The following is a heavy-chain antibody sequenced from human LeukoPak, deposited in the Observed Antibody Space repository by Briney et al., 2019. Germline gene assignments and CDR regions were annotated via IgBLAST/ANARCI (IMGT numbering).Heavy chain of an antibody. D-gene: IGHD3-22*01. Sequence: GGSLRLSCAASGFTFSSYWMTWVRQAPGKGLVWVANINQDGSEKYYVDSVKGRFTISRDNARNSLYLQMNSLRAGDTAVYYCARGTMIGYYFDCWGQGTLVTVSS. CDR2: INQDGSEK. J-gene: IGHJ4*02. V-gene: IGHV3-7*01. CDR3: ARGTMIGYYFDC. CDR1: GFTFSSYW.